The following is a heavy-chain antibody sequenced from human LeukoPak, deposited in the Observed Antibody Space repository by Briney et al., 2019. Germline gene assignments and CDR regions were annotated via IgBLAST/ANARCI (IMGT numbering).Heavy chain of an antibody. J-gene: IGHJ6*03. CDR1: GYTFNSYG. V-gene: IGHV1-18*01. D-gene: IGHD2-2*01. CDR2: ISAYNGNT. Sequence: ASVKVSCKASGYTFNSYGISWLRQAPGQGLEWMGWISAYNGNTNYAQKLQGRVTMTTDTSTSTAYMELGSLRSDDTAVYYCARDQYCSTTSCYPYYMDVWGKGTTVTVSS. CDR3: ARDQYCSTTSCYPYYMDV.